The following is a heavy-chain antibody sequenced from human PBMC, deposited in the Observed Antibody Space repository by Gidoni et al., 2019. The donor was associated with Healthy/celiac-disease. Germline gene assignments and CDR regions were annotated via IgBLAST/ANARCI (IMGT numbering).Heavy chain of an antibody. D-gene: IGHD6-6*01. CDR1: GGSFSGYY. Sequence: QVQLQQWGAGLLKPSETLSLTCAVYGGSFSGYYWRWIRQPPGKGLEWIGEINHSGRPNYNPSLKSRVTISVDTSKNQFSLKLSSVTAADTAVYYCARGPDSSSPSQRDWFDPWGQGTLVTVSS. CDR3: ARGPDSSSPSQRDWFDP. CDR2: INHSGRP. V-gene: IGHV4-34*01. J-gene: IGHJ5*02.